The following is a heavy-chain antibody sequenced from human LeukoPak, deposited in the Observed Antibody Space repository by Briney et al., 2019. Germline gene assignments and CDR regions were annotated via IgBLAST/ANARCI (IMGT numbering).Heavy chain of an antibody. CDR1: GFTFSSYA. Sequence: GGSLRLSCAASGFTFSSYAMSWVRQAPGKGLEWVSAVSASGGSTFYADSVKGRFTISRDNSKNTLHLQVNSLRAEDTAVYYCAKRLYYGSGSLDYWGQGTLVTVSS. J-gene: IGHJ4*02. CDR2: VSASGGST. D-gene: IGHD3-10*01. CDR3: AKRLYYGSGSLDY. V-gene: IGHV3-23*01.